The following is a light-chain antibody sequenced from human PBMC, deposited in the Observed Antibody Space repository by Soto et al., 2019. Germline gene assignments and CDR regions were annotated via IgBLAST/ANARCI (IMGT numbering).Light chain of an antibody. CDR2: RTS. J-gene: IGKJ5*01. Sequence: EIVMSQSPGTLSLSPGERATLSCRASQSISSNLAWYQQKPGQAPRLLMFRTSSRATGIPDRFSGSGSGTDFTLTISRLEPEDFAVYFCQQYNYLIPFGQRARLEIK. CDR3: QQYNYLIP. CDR1: QSISSN. V-gene: IGKV3-20*01.